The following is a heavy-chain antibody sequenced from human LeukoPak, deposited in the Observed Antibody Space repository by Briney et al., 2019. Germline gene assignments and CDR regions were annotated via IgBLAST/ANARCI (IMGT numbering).Heavy chain of an antibody. CDR1: GFTLDDYV. V-gene: IGHV3-43*02. Sequence: AGGSLRLSCTASGFTLDDYVMHWVRHAPGEGLEWVSLISGDGSGTYYADSVKGRFTISRDNSKNSLFLHMSGLRAEDTALYYCATQNPPGSGYYDTYNWFDPWGQGTLVTVAS. CDR3: ATQNPPGSGYYDTYNWFDP. D-gene: IGHD5-12*01. CDR2: ISGDGSGT. J-gene: IGHJ5*02.